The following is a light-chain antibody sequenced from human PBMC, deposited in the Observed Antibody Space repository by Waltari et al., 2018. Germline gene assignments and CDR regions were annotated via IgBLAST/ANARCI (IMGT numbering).Light chain of an antibody. V-gene: IGLV2-14*01. CDR2: EVT. Sequence: QSALTQPASVSGSPGQSITISCTGTTRDVGRYNYVSWYQCHPGKAPELIIYEVTNRPAGVAVRFSGSKSGNTASLSISGLQPEDEADYYCSSYTSIKTPYVVFGGGTKVTVL. J-gene: IGLJ2*01. CDR1: TRDVGRYNY. CDR3: SSYTSIKTPYVV.